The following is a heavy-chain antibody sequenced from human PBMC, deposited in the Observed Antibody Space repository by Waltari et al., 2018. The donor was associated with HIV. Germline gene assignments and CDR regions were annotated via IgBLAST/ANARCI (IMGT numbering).Heavy chain of an antibody. CDR1: GFTFDDYA. CDR2: ISWNSGSI. J-gene: IGHJ4*02. D-gene: IGHD6-19*01. V-gene: IGHV3-9*01. Sequence: EVQLVESGGGLVQPGRSLRLSCAASGFTFDDYAMHWVRQAPGKGLEWVSGISWNSGSIGYADSVKGRFTISRDNAKNSLYLQMNSLRAEDTALYYCANQGSSGWFDYWGQGTLVTVSS. CDR3: ANQGSSGWFDY.